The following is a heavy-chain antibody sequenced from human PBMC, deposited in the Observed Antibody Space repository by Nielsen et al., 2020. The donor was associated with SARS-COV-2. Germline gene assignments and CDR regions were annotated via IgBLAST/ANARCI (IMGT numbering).Heavy chain of an antibody. D-gene: IGHD1-1*01. CDR3: AGEVPGTTGTELFDY. J-gene: IGHJ4*02. CDR2: ISSSGSYI. V-gene: IGHV3-21*01. Sequence: GESLKISCAASGFTFSSYSMNWVRQAPGKGLEWVSSISSSGSYIYYADSVKGRFTISRDNAKNSLYLQMNSLRAEDTAVYYCAGEVPGTTGTELFDYWGQGTLVTVSS. CDR1: GFTFSSYS.